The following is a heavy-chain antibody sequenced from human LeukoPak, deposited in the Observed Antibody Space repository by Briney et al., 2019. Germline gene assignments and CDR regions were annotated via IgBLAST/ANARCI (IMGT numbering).Heavy chain of an antibody. CDR1: GYTFTAYY. J-gene: IGHJ5*02. CDR3: ARGDGDSDSNGVLMGWFDP. V-gene: IGHV1-46*01. D-gene: IGHD3-22*01. Sequence: ASVKVSCKASGYTFTAYYMHWVRQAPGQGLEWMGVIDPSGGSTSYAQRFQDRVTMTSDTSTSTVYMELSSLRSEDTAVYYCARGDGDSDSNGVLMGWFDPWGQGILVTVSS. CDR2: IDPSGGST.